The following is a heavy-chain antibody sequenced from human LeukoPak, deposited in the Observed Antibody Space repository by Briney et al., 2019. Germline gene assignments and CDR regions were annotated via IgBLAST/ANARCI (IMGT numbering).Heavy chain of an antibody. CDR3: ARVFQKQLSDY. Sequence: SVKVSCKASGGTFSSYAISWVRQAPGQGLEWMGGIIPIFGTANYAQKFQGRVTITADESTSTAYMELSRLRSDDTAVYYCARVFQKQLSDYWGQGSLVTASS. J-gene: IGHJ4*02. CDR2: IIPIFGTA. D-gene: IGHD6-13*01. V-gene: IGHV1-69*13. CDR1: GGTFSSYA.